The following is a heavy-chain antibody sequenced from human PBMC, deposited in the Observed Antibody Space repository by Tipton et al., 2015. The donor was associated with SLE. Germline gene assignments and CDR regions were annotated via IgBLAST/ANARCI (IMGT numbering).Heavy chain of an antibody. CDR1: GSSMRSYF. CDR3: ARHLFGARFLEWEGYYFDY. Sequence: TLSLTCTVSGSSMRSYFWSWIRQSPGKGLEWIGYIYYSGSTNYNPSLKSRVTISVDTSKNQFSLKLSSVTAADTAVYYCARHLFGARFLEWEGYYFDYWGQGTLVTVSS. CDR2: IYYSGST. D-gene: IGHD3-3*01. V-gene: IGHV4-59*08. J-gene: IGHJ4*02.